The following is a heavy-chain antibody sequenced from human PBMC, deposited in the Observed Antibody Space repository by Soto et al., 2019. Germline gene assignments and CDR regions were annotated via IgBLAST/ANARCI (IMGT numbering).Heavy chain of an antibody. D-gene: IGHD2-21*02. CDR2: IYYSGST. Sequence: PSETLSLTCTVSGDSIRSGGHFWGWIRKPPGKGLEWIGSIYYSGSTYYNPSLKSRVTVSVDTSKNQFSLKLSSVTAADTAVYYCARHPSDFWFAPWGQGTLVTVSS. CDR3: ARHPSDFWFAP. J-gene: IGHJ5*02. CDR1: GDSIRSGGHF. V-gene: IGHV4-39*01.